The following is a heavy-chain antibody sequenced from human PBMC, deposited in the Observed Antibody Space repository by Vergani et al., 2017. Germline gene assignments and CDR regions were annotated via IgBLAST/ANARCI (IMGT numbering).Heavy chain of an antibody. J-gene: IGHJ4*02. Sequence: EVQLVESGGGLVQPGRSLRLSCAASGFTFDDYAMHWVRQAPGKGLEWVSGISWNSGSIGYADSVKGRFTISRDNAKNSLYLQMNSLRAEDTALYYCAKAGYSSSWYFWGVFDYWGQGTLVTVSS. CDR1: GFTFDDYA. D-gene: IGHD6-13*01. CDR3: AKAGYSSSWYFWGVFDY. V-gene: IGHV3-9*01. CDR2: ISWNSGSI.